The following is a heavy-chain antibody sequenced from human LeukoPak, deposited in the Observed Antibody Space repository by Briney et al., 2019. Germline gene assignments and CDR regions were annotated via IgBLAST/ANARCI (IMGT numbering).Heavy chain of an antibody. D-gene: IGHD1-26*01. Sequence: GGSLRLSCAASGFTFSSYAMSWVRQAPGKGLEWVSAISGSGGSTYYADSVKGGFTISRDNSKNTLYLQMNSLRAEDTAVYYCAKSMGRGFGATGGNDAFDIWGQGTMVTVSS. J-gene: IGHJ3*02. CDR1: GFTFSSYA. CDR2: ISGSGGST. V-gene: IGHV3-23*01. CDR3: AKSMGRGFGATGGNDAFDI.